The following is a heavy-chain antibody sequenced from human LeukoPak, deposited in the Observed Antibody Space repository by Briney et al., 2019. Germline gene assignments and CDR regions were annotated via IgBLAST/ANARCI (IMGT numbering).Heavy chain of an antibody. CDR3: ARYRAGDFGVVTPIDY. CDR2: ISSSSSYI. D-gene: IGHD3-3*01. CDR1: GFTFSSYS. J-gene: IGHJ4*02. V-gene: IGHV3-21*01. Sequence: KPGGSLRLSCAASGFTFSSYSMNWVRQAPGKGLEWVSSISSSSSYIYYADSVKGRFTISRDNAKNSLYLQMNSLRAEDTAVYHCARYRAGDFGVVTPIDYWGQGTLVTVSS.